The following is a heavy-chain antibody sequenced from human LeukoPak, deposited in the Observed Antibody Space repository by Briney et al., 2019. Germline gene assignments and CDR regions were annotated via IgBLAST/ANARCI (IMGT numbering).Heavy chain of an antibody. CDR1: GYTFTSYD. CDR2: INPDSGGT. CDR3: ARDWRLDY. J-gene: IGHJ4*02. Sequence: ASVKVSCKASGYTFTSYDINWVRQAPGQGLEWMGWINPDSGGTTLVQKFQGRVTMTRDTSISTAYMELSRLRSDDTAVYYCARDWRLDYWGQGTPVTVSS. D-gene: IGHD6-25*01. V-gene: IGHV1-2*02.